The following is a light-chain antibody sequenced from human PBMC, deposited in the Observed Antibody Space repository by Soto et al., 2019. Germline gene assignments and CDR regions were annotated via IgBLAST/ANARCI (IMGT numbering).Light chain of an antibody. Sequence: IVFTHSPSTLSFSPKHRATLSCRASQSVSRHLAWYQQKPGQAPRLLIHGASTRATGIPDRFSGSGSGTDFTLTISRLEPEDFAVYYCQLYGSSPKTFGQGTKV. CDR2: GAS. CDR3: QLYGSSPKT. J-gene: IGKJ1*01. CDR1: QSVSRH. V-gene: IGKV3-20*01.